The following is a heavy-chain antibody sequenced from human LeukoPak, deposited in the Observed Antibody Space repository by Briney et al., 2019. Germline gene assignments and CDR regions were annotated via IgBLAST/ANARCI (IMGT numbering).Heavy chain of an antibody. D-gene: IGHD3-10*01. CDR1: GFTFTSYA. J-gene: IGHJ5*02. Sequence: PGGSLRLSCAASGFTFTSYAMHWVRQAPGKGLEWVAVISYDGSNKYYAVSVKGRFTISRDNSKNTLYLQMNSLRAEDTAVYYCARDYYGSGSYFGWFDPWGQGTLVTVSS. CDR2: ISYDGSNK. CDR3: ARDYYGSGSYFGWFDP. V-gene: IGHV3-30-3*01.